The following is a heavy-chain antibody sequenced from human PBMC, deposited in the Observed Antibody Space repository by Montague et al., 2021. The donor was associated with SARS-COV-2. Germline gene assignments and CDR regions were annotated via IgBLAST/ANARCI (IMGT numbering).Heavy chain of an antibody. Sequence: SLRLSCAASGFTFSSYDMHWVRQATGNGLEWVSAIGTAGDTYYPGSVKGRFTISRENAKNSLYLQMNSLRAGDTAVYYCARALYGSGSYPRGTDYYYYGMDVWGQGTTVTVSS. D-gene: IGHD3-10*01. CDR1: GFTFSSYD. CDR2: IGTAGDT. V-gene: IGHV3-13*01. J-gene: IGHJ6*02. CDR3: ARALYGSGSYPRGTDYYYYGMDV.